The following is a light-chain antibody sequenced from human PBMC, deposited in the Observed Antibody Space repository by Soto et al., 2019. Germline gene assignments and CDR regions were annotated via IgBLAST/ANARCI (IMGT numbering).Light chain of an antibody. V-gene: IGLV2-14*01. Sequence: QSVLTQPASVSGSPGQSITISCTGTSSDVGGYNYVSWYQQHPGKAPQLMIYEVTNRPSGVSNRFSGSKSGNTASLTISGLQAEDEDDYYCSSYTSSSTLVFGTGTKLTVL. CDR3: SSYTSSSTLV. J-gene: IGLJ1*01. CDR2: EVT. CDR1: SSDVGGYNY.